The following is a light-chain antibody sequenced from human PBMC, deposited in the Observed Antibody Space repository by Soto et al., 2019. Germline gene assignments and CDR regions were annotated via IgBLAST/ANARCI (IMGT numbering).Light chain of an antibody. Sequence: QSALTQPASVSGSPGQSITISCSGTSSDVGGYDYVSWYQQYPGKAPKLIIYDVTKRPSGASNRFSGSKSGNTASLTISGLQAEVEADYYCDSYTSGDTRVYGGGTKLTVL. V-gene: IGLV2-14*01. CDR2: DVT. J-gene: IGLJ3*02. CDR1: SSDVGGYDY. CDR3: DSYTSGDTRV.